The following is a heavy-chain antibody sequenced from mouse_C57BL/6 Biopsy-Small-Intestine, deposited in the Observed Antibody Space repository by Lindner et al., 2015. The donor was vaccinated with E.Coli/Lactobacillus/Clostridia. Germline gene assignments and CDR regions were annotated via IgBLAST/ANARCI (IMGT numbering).Heavy chain of an antibody. V-gene: IGHV1-82*01. Sequence: VQLQESGPELVKPGASVKISCKASGYAFSSSWMNWVKQRPGKGLEWIGRIYPGGGDTNYNGKFKGKATLTADKSSSTAYMQLSSLTSEDSAVYFCARGVYDGYYVGYFDVWGTGTTVTVSS. J-gene: IGHJ1*03. CDR1: GYAFSSSW. CDR2: IYPGGGDT. CDR3: ARGVYDGYYVGYFDV. D-gene: IGHD2-3*01.